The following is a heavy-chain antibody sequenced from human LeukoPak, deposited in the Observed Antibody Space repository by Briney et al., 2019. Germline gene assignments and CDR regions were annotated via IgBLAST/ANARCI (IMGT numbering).Heavy chain of an antibody. J-gene: IGHJ4*02. V-gene: IGHV1-46*01. Sequence: ASVKVSCKASGYTFTSYYMHWVRQAPGQGHEWMGIINPSGGSTSYAQKFQGRVTMTREASTSTVYMELSSLRSEDTAVYYCARDGLVAAAAMDYWGQGTLVTVSS. CDR1: GYTFTSYY. D-gene: IGHD6-13*01. CDR3: ARDGLVAAAAMDY. CDR2: INPSGGST.